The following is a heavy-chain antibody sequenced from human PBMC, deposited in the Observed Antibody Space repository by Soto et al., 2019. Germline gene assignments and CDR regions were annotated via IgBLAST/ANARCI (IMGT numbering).Heavy chain of an antibody. CDR2: MNPNSGNT. Sequence: GASVKVSCKASGYTFTSYDINWVRQATGQGLEWMGWMNPNSGNTGYAQKFQGRVTMTRNTSISTAYMELSSLRSEDTAVYYCARGRWYQLLWDWFDSWGQGTLVTVSS. J-gene: IGHJ5*01. V-gene: IGHV1-8*01. CDR1: GYTFTSYD. CDR3: ARGRWYQLLWDWFDS. D-gene: IGHD2-2*01.